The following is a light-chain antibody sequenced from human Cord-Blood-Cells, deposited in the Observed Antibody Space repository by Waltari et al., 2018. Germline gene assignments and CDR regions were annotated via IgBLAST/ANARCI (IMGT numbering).Light chain of an antibody. CDR1: QSISSN. Sequence: DIQMTQSPSSLSASVGDRVTITCRASQSISSNLNWYQQKPGKAPKLLIYAASSLQSGVPARCSGSGSGTDFTLTISSLQPEDFATYYCQQSYSTLRTFGQGTKVEIK. J-gene: IGKJ1*01. CDR3: QQSYSTLRT. V-gene: IGKV1-39*01. CDR2: AAS.